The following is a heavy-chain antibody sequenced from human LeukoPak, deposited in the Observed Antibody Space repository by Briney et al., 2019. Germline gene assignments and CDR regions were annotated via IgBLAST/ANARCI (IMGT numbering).Heavy chain of an antibody. CDR1: GYTFTNYY. V-gene: IGHV1-46*01. J-gene: IGHJ6*02. CDR3: ARGGTYYYGMDV. D-gene: IGHD1-26*01. Sequence: ASVKVSCKASGYTFTNYYVHWVRQAPGQGLEWMGMINLSGGSTNYAQKFQGRVTMTRDTSTTTVYMELSSLRSEDTAIYYCARGGTYYYGMDVWGQGTTVTVSS. CDR2: INLSGGST.